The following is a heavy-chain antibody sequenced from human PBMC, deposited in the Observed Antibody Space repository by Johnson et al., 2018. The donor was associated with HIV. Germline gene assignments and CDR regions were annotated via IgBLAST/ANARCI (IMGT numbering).Heavy chain of an antibody. CDR2: IYSGGST. V-gene: IGHV3-66*01. Sequence: VQLVESGGGLVQPGGSLRLSCAASKFTFSSYAMTWVRQAPGKGLEWVSVIYSGGSTYYADSVQGRFTISRDNAKNSLYLQMNSLRAEDTAVYYCARYSGAFDIWGQGTMVTVSS. D-gene: IGHD2-21*01. J-gene: IGHJ3*02. CDR3: ARYSGAFDI. CDR1: KFTFSSYA.